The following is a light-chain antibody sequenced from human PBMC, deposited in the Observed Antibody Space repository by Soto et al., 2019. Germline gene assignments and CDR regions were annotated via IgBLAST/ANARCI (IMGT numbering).Light chain of an antibody. CDR1: QSVSSGY. Sequence: EIVLTQSPCTLSLSAGEGATLSCRASQSVSSGYLAWYQQKPGHPPSVPIHETSSRATGIPDRLSGSGSGTDFTLTISRLEPEDFAVYYCQQYGSSGTFGQGTKVDIK. CDR3: QQYGSSGT. V-gene: IGKV3-20*01. J-gene: IGKJ1*01. CDR2: ETS.